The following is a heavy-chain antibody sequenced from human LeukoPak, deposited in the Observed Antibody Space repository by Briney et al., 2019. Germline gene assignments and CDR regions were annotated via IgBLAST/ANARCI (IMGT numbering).Heavy chain of an antibody. V-gene: IGHV3-48*03. Sequence: GGSLRLSCEDSGFTFRSYEMSWVRQAPGKGLEWSAYLSSSGSAFSYADSVKGRFTIARDNAKNSVYLEINSLRADDTAVYYCARSARLMKGVVEVPALDDWGQGTLVTVSS. CDR1: GFTFRSYE. J-gene: IGHJ4*02. D-gene: IGHD3-3*01. CDR2: LSSSGSAF. CDR3: ARSARLMKGVVEVPALDD.